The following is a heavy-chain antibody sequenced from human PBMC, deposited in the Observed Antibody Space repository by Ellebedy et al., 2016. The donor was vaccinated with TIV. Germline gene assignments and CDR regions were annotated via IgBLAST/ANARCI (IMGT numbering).Heavy chain of an antibody. CDR2: MNPNSGNT. CDR3: ARGSNTARTIDY. J-gene: IGHJ4*02. CDR1: RYTFTSYD. V-gene: IGHV1-8*01. D-gene: IGHD5-18*01. Sequence: ASVKVSXKASRYTFTSYDINWVRQATGQGLEWMGWMNPNSGNTGYAQKFQGRVTMTRNTSISTAYMELSSLRSEDTAVYYCARGSNTARTIDYWGQGTLVTVSS.